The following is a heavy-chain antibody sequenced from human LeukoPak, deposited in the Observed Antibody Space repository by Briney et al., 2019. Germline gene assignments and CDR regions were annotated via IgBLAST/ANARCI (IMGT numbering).Heavy chain of an antibody. CDR1: GFPFSGYE. D-gene: IGHD1-1*01. CDR2: ISRSGGTI. V-gene: IGHV3-48*03. J-gene: IGHJ3*02. CDR3: ARDTVTTGVDAFDI. Sequence: GGSLRLSCAASGFPFSGYEMNWVRQAPGKGLEWFSYISRSGGTIYYADSVKGRFTISRDNAKNSLYLQMNSLRAEDTAVYYCARDTVTTGVDAFDIWGQGTMVTVSS.